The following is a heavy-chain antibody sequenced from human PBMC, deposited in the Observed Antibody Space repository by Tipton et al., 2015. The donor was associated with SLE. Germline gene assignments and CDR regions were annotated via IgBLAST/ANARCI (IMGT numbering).Heavy chain of an antibody. CDR2: ISAYNGNT. CDR1: GYTFTSYG. V-gene: IGHV1-18*01. D-gene: IGHD2-15*01. J-gene: IGHJ3*02. Sequence: QVQLVQSGAEVKKPGASVKVSCKASGYTFTSYGISWVRQAPGQGLEWMGWISAYNGNTNYAQKLQGRVTMTTDTSTSTAYMELRSLRSDDTAVYYCARDDSLVVVAATYAFDIWGQATMVTVSS. CDR3: ARDDSLVVVAATYAFDI.